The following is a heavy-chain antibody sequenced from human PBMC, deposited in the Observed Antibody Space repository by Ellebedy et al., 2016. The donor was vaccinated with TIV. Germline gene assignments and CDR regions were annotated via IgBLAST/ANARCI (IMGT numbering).Heavy chain of an antibody. CDR1: GFTFGRYR. Sequence: GESLKISCVASGFTFGRYRMHWVRHAPGNKLVWVSRIKSDGSSTTYADSVKGRFTTSRDNARNTLYLQMNSLRGEDTAVYFCARDRGDYSISGPWGQGTLVTVSS. J-gene: IGHJ5*02. V-gene: IGHV3-74*01. CDR3: ARDRGDYSISGP. CDR2: IKSDGSST. D-gene: IGHD4-11*01.